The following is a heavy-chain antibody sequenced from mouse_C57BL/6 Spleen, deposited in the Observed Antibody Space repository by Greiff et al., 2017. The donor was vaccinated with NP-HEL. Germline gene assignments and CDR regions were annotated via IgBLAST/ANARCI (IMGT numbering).Heavy chain of an antibody. CDR2: IDPETGGT. V-gene: IGHV1-15*01. D-gene: IGHD1-1*01. Sequence: QVHVKQSGAELVRPGASVTLSCKASGYTFTDYEMHWVKQTPVHGLEWIGAIDPETGGTAYNQKFKGKAILTADKSSSTAYMELRSLTSEDSAVYYCTRRVTTVVRAMDYWGQGTSVTVSS. J-gene: IGHJ4*01. CDR3: TRRVTTVVRAMDY. CDR1: GYTFTDYE.